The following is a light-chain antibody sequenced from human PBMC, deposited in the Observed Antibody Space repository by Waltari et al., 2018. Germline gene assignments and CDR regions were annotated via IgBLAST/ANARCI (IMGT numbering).Light chain of an antibody. CDR1: QSLLHSNGYNY. V-gene: IGKV2-28*01. CDR2: LGS. Sequence: DIVMTQSPLSLPVTPGEPASISCRSSQSLLHSNGYNYLDWYLQKPGQSPQLLLHLGSNRASGVPDRFSGSGSGTDFTLKISRVEAEDVGVYYCMQALQTPRAFGQGTKLEIK. J-gene: IGKJ2*01. CDR3: MQALQTPRA.